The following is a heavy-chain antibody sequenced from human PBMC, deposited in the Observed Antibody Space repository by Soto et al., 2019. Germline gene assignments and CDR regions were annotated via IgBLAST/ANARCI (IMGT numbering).Heavy chain of an antibody. CDR1: GFTFSSYG. Sequence: QVQLVESGGGVVQPGRSLRLSCAVSGFTFSSYGMHWVRQAPGKGLQWAAVISYDGNNKYYEDSVKGRFTISRDNSKNTLYLQMNSLRAEDTAVYYCAKDMYYYDSSGPTPRAYYYYDGMDVWGQGTTVTVSS. J-gene: IGHJ6*02. V-gene: IGHV3-30*18. CDR3: AKDMYYYDSSGPTPRAYYYYDGMDV. D-gene: IGHD3-22*01. CDR2: ISYDGNNK.